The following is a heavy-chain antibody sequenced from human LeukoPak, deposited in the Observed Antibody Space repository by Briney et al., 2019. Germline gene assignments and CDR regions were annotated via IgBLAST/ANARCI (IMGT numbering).Heavy chain of an antibody. CDR1: AFTFSDYS. Sequence: PGGSPRLSCAASAFTFSDYSMNWVRQAPGKGLEWISYIGISSRNTKYADSVKGRFTISGDKAKNSLYLQMNSLRIDDTAVYYSARHYGYAFDNWGQGTLVTVSS. D-gene: IGHD3-16*01. V-gene: IGHV3-48*01. CDR3: ARHYGYAFDN. CDR2: IGISSRNT. J-gene: IGHJ4*02.